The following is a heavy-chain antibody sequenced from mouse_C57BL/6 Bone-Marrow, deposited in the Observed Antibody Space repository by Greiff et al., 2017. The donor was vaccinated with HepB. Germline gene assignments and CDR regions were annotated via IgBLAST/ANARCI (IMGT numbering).Heavy chain of an antibody. Sequence: VQLQQSGPELVKPGASVKISCKASGYTFTDYYINWVKQRPGQGLEWIGWIFPGSGSTYYNEKFKGKATLTVDKSSSTAYMLLSSLTSEDSAVYFCARDPISITTKWYFDVWGTGTTVTVSS. CDR3: ARDPISITTKWYFDV. CDR2: IFPGSGST. J-gene: IGHJ1*03. D-gene: IGHD1-1*01. CDR1: GYTFTDYY. V-gene: IGHV1-75*01.